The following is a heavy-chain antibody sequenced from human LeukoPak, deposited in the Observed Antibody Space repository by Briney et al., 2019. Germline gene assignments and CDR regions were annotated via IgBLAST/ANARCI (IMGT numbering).Heavy chain of an antibody. Sequence: SSETLSLTCAVYGGSFSGYYWSWIRQPPGKGLEWIGEINHSGSTNYNPSLKSRVTISVDTSKNQFSLKLSSVTAADTTVYYCARSITMIVVEDAFDNWGQGTMVTVSS. J-gene: IGHJ3*02. CDR1: GGSFSGYY. CDR3: ARSITMIVVEDAFDN. CDR2: INHSGST. D-gene: IGHD3-22*01. V-gene: IGHV4-34*01.